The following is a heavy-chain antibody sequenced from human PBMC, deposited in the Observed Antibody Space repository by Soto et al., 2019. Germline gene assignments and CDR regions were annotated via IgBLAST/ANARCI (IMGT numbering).Heavy chain of an antibody. J-gene: IGHJ4*02. CDR1: GYTFTRYD. Sequence: ASVKVACKAAGYTFTRYDIIWGRQATGQGLEWMGWMNPNSGNTGYAQKFQGRVTITRDTSASTAYMELSSLRSEDTAVYYCASESYGGEFDYWGQGTLVTVSS. CDR2: MNPNSGNT. D-gene: IGHD4-17*01. CDR3: ASESYGGEFDY. V-gene: IGHV1-8*01.